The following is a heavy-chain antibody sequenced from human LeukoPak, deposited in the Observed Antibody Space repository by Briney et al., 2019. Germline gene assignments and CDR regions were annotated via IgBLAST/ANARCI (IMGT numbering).Heavy chain of an antibody. D-gene: IGHD3-9*01. CDR3: ARKNYDILTGYYKAQHDAFDI. CDR2: IYPGDSDT. V-gene: IGHV5-51*01. J-gene: IGHJ3*02. Sequence: GESLKISCKGSGYSFTSYWIGWVRQMPGKGLEWMGIIYPGDSDTRYSPSFQGQVTISADKSISTAYLQWSSLKASDTAMYYCARKNYDILTGYYKAQHDAFDIWGQGTMVTVSS. CDR1: GYSFTSYW.